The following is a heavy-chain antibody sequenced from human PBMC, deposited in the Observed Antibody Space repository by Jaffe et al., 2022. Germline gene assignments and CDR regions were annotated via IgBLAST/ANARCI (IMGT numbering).Heavy chain of an antibody. CDR3: ARKMDV. CDR1: GFTVSSNY. V-gene: IGHV3-53*02. Sequence: EVQVVETGGGLIQPGGSLRLSCAASGFTVSSNYMNWVRQAPGKGLEWVSVIYSDATTYYADSVKGRFTISRDNSKNTLYLQMNSLRAEDTAVYYCARKMDVWGKGTTVTVSS. J-gene: IGHJ6*04. CDR2: IYSDATT.